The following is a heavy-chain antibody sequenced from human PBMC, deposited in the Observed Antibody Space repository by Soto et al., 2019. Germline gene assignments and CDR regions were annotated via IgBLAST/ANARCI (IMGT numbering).Heavy chain of an antibody. CDR2: IYWDDDK. J-gene: IGHJ4*02. CDR1: GFSLSTRGVG. D-gene: IGHD3-10*01. CDR3: IRVLWFGELF. V-gene: IGHV2-5*02. Sequence: QITLKESGPTLVKPTQTLTLTCTFSGFSLSTRGVGVGWIRQTPGKALEWLALIYWDDDKRYSPSLKSRLTITKDTSKDQVLLVMSNTDPVDTATYYCIRVLWFGELFWGQGTLVTVSS.